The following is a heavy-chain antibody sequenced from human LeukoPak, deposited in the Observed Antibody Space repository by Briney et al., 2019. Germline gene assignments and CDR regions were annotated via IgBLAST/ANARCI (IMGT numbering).Heavy chain of an antibody. Sequence: ASVKVSCKASGYTFTGYQLHWVRQAPGQGLEWMGWINPNSGGTNYAQNFQGRVTMTRDTSITTAYMELSRLRFDDTAVYYCARGPTIIAASNWGQGTLVTVSS. J-gene: IGHJ4*02. CDR2: INPNSGGT. CDR1: GYTFTGYQ. CDR3: ARGPTIIAASN. V-gene: IGHV1-2*02. D-gene: IGHD5-12*01.